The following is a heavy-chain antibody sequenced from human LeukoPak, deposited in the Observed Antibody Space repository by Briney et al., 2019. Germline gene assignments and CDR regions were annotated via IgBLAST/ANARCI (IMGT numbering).Heavy chain of an antibody. V-gene: IGHV3-30*04. CDR1: GFAFSSYA. D-gene: IGHD7-27*01. CDR2: IRYDGSNK. Sequence: GRSLRLSCAASGFAFSSYAMYWVRQAPGKGLEWVAVIRYDGSNKYYADSVKGRFTISRDNSKNTLYLQMNSLRAEDTAVYYCAKDSGETPFDYWGQGTLVTVSS. J-gene: IGHJ4*02. CDR3: AKDSGETPFDY.